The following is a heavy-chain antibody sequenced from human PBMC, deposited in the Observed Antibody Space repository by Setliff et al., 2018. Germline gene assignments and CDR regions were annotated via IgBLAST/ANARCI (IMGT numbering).Heavy chain of an antibody. CDR1: GGSISSAPYY. CDR2: IYTSWSS. J-gene: IGHJ5*01. CDR3: VRDLPELTGRSFDP. D-gene: IGHD7-27*01. Sequence: PSETLSLTCTVSGGSISSAPYYWSWIRQPAGKGPEWIGHIYTSWSSNYNPSLKSRVTMSIDTSKNQFSLNLRSVTAADTAVYYCVRDLPELTGRSFDPWGQGTQVTVSS. V-gene: IGHV4-61*09.